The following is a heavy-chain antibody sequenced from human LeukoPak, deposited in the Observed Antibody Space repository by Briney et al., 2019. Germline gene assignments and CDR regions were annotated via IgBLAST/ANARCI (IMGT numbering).Heavy chain of an antibody. Sequence: ASVKVSCKASGGTFSSYAIGWVRQAPGQGLEWMGGIIPIFGTANYAQKFQGRVTMTWDTSTSTVYMDLSSLRSEDTAVYYCAREHLTSGSPEVMDVWGQGTTVTVSS. CDR1: GGTFSSYA. V-gene: IGHV1-69*06. CDR3: AREHLTSGSPEVMDV. D-gene: IGHD3-10*01. CDR2: IIPIFGTA. J-gene: IGHJ6*02.